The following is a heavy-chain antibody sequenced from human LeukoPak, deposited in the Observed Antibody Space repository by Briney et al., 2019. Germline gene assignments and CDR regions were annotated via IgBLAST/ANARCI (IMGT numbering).Heavy chain of an antibody. Sequence: SETLSLTCAVYGGSFSGYYWSWIRQPPGKGLEWIGEINHSGSTNYNPSLKSRVTISVDTSKNQFSLKLSSVTAADTAVYYCARDRELWFGELLSSIIDYWGQGTLVTVSS. CDR2: INHSGST. CDR3: ARDRELWFGELLSSIIDY. J-gene: IGHJ4*02. CDR1: GGSFSGYY. D-gene: IGHD3-10*01. V-gene: IGHV4-34*01.